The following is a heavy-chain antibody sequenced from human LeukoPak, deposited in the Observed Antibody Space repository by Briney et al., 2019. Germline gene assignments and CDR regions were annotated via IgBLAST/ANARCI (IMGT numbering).Heavy chain of an antibody. J-gene: IGHJ5*02. V-gene: IGHV4-39*01. CDR2: IYYSGST. Sequence: SETLSLTCTVSGGSISSSSYYWGWIRQPPGKGLEWIGSIYYSGSTYYNPSLKSRVTISVDTSKNQFSLKLSSVTAADTAVYYCARPPTIFGVAPGGFDPWGQGTLVTDSS. CDR3: ARPPTIFGVAPGGFDP. D-gene: IGHD3-3*01. CDR1: GGSISSSSYY.